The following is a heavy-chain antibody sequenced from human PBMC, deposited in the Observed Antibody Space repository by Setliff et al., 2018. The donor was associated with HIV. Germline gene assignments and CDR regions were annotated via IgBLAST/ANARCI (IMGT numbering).Heavy chain of an antibody. CDR1: GFTFDDYA. Sequence: GGSLRLSCAASGFTFDDYAMYWVRQGPGKGLGWVSLINWDGSRTFYADSVRGRFTTSRDNNKNFLYLEMDSLRADDTALYFCAKSTGSVLGTYYFDNWGQGTLVTVSS. CDR3: AKSTGSVLGTYYFDN. D-gene: IGHD3-10*01. V-gene: IGHV3-43D*04. CDR2: INWDGSRT. J-gene: IGHJ4*02.